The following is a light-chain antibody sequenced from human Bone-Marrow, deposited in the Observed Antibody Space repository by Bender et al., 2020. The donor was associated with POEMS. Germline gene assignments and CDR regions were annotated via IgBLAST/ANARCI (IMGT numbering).Light chain of an antibody. CDR1: SSDIGFYNL. Sequence: QSALTQPASVSGSPGQSITISCTGTSSDIGFYNLVSWYQQHPGNVPKLIIYDVSKRPSGVSNRFSGSKSGNTASLTISGLQAEDEADYYCCSYSSGGGIFGGGTKATVL. CDR3: CSYSSGGGI. V-gene: IGLV2-23*02. CDR2: DVS. J-gene: IGLJ2*01.